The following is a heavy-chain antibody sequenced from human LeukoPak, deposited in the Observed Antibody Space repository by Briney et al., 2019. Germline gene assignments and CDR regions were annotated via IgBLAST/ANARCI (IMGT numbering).Heavy chain of an antibody. V-gene: IGHV4-59*12. J-gene: IGHJ4*02. Sequence: PSETLSLTCTVSGGSISSYYWSWIRQPPGKGLEWIGYIYYSGNTNYNPSLKSRVTISVDTSKNQFSLKLSSVTAADTAVYYCARDQINGDSPEDWGQGTLVTVSS. CDR2: IYYSGNT. CDR1: GGSISSYY. CDR3: ARDQINGDSPED. D-gene: IGHD4-17*01.